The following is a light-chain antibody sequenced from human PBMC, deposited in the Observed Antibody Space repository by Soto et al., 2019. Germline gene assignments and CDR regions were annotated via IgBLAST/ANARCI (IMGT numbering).Light chain of an antibody. V-gene: IGKV1-39*01. CDR2: AAS. CDR1: QSISSY. Sequence: DIQMTQSPSSLSASVGDRVTITCRASQSISSYLNWYQQKPGKAPKLLIYAASSLQSGVPSRFSGSGSGTDFTLTISSLQPEDFATYYCQQSYSTPRTFGQGNKGELK. J-gene: IGKJ1*01. CDR3: QQSYSTPRT.